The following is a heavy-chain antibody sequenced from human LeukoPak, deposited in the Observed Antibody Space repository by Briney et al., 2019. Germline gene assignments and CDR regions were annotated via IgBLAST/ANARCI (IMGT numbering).Heavy chain of an antibody. D-gene: IGHD6-6*01. J-gene: IGHJ3*01. V-gene: IGHV1-2*02. CDR1: GYTFTGNY. CDR2: INPNSGGT. CDR3: ARGDRSSSVLEDAFDL. Sequence: ASVEVSCRASGYTFTGNYIHWVRQAPGQGLEWMGWINPNSGGTNFAQRFQGRVTMTRDTSITTAYMDLTRLTSDDTAVYYCARGDRSSSVLEDAFDLWGQGTMVTVSS.